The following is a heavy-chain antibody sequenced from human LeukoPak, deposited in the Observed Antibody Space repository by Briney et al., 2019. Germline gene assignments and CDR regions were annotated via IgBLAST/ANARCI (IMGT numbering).Heavy chain of an antibody. D-gene: IGHD1-26*01. V-gene: IGHV3-23*01. J-gene: IGHJ6*02. CDR2: ISGSGGST. Sequence: PGGSLRLSCAASGFTFSSYAMSWVRQAPGKGLEWVSGISGSGGSTYYADSVKGRFTISRDISKNTLYVQMNSLRAEDAAVYYCAKGKGWGYSSYDYYGMDVWGQGTTVTVSS. CDR1: GFTFSSYA. CDR3: AKGKGWGYSSYDYYGMDV.